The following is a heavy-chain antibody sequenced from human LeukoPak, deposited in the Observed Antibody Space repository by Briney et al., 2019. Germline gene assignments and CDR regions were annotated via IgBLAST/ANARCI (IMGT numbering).Heavy chain of an antibody. Sequence: PGGSLRLSCAASGFTFSTFAMTWVPQGPGKGREWVSSFSGSGFGTYYADSVKGRFSISRDDSKDTLYLQMYSLTAGDTAVYYCAKGKGDNNLDYFDPWGQGTRVTVSS. CDR2: FSGSGFGT. CDR3: AKGKGDNNLDYFDP. D-gene: IGHD5-24*01. J-gene: IGHJ5*02. V-gene: IGHV3-23*01. CDR1: GFTFSTFA.